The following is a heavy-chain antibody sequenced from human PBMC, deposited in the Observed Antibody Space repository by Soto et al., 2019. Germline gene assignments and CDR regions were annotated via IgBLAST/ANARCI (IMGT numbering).Heavy chain of an antibody. D-gene: IGHD1-26*01. CDR2: ISAYNGNT. J-gene: IGHJ4*02. V-gene: IGHV1-18*01. CDR3: WRGGAPIDY. Sequence: QVQLVQSGAEVKKPGASVKVSCKASGYTFTNFGISSARQPPGQGLEWMGWISAYNGNTNYAQNFQGRVTMTTDTSTKTAYIEVRSLRSDDTSVYYCWRGGAPIDYWGQGTLVTVSS. CDR1: GYTFTNFG.